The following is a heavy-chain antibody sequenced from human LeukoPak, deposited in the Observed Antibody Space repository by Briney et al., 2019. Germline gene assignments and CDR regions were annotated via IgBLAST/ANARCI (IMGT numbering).Heavy chain of an antibody. CDR3: ARGVTYRWAYYMDV. V-gene: IGHV4-39*07. Sequence: SETLSLTCTVSGGSISSSSYYWGWIRQPPGKGLEWIGSIYYSGSTYYNPSLKSRVTISVDTSKNQFSLKLSSVTAADTAVYYCARGVTYRWAYYMDVWGKGTTVTISS. D-gene: IGHD4-23*01. J-gene: IGHJ6*03. CDR1: GGSISSSSYY. CDR2: IYYSGST.